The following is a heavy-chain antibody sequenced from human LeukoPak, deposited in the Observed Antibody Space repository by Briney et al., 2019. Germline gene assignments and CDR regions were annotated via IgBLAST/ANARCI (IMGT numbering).Heavy chain of an antibody. V-gene: IGHV1-2*02. CDR2: INPNSGGT. D-gene: IGHD3-9*01. CDR3: ARGLRYFDWSLTVYYYGMDV. CDR1: GYTFTGYY. J-gene: IGHJ6*02. Sequence: ASVKVSCKASGYTFTGYYMHWVRQAPGQGLEWMGWINPNSGGTNYAQKFQGRVTMTRDTSISTAYKELSRLRSDDTAVYYCARGLRYFDWSLTVYYYGMDVWGQGTTVTVSS.